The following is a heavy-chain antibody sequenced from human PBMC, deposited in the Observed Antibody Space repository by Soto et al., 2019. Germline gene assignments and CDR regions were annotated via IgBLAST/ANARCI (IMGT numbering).Heavy chain of an antibody. CDR3: ARGRYCLTGRCFPNWFDS. CDR2: IYRSATT. V-gene: IGHV4-30-4*01. Sequence: QVKLLESGPGLVKPSQTLSLTCSVSGDSISTVDYFWAWIRQPPGQALEYIGYIYRSATTYFNPSFESRVAISLDTSKSQFSLNVTSVTAADTAVYFCARGRYCLTGRCFPNWFDSWVQGALVTVSS. J-gene: IGHJ5*01. D-gene: IGHD2-15*01. CDR1: GDSISTVDYF.